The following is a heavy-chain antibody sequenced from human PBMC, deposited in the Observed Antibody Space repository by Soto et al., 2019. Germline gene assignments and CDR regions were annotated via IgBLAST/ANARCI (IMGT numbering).Heavy chain of an antibody. J-gene: IGHJ6*02. D-gene: IGHD3-16*01. CDR3: AGVSSFRGMDV. Sequence: SQTLALPFCSSGDSVSSSSAAWSFLRQSPSRGLEWLGRTYYRSTWTNDYARSVKSRITINPDTFENQFSLQLSSVTPEDTAVYSCAGVSSFRGMDVWGQGTPVTVSS. CDR2: TYYRSTWTN. V-gene: IGHV6-1*01. CDR1: GDSVSSSSAA.